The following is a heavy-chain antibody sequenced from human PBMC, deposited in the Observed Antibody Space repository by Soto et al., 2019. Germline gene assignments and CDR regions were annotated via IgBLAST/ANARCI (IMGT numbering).Heavy chain of an antibody. D-gene: IGHD3-3*01. CDR1: GFSLSNARMG. J-gene: IGHJ4*02. CDR3: ARIRVRAYYDFWSGYWVPDY. CDR2: IFSNDEK. Sequence: SGPTLVNPTETLTLTCTVSGFSLSNARMGVSWIRQPPGKALEWLAHIFSNDEKSYSTSLKSRLTISKDTSKSQVVLTMTNMDPVDTATYYCARIRVRAYYDFWSGYWVPDYWGQGTLVTVSS. V-gene: IGHV2-26*01.